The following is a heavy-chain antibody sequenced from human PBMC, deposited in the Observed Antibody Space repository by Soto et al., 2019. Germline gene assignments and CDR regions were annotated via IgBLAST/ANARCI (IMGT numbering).Heavy chain of an antibody. CDR1: GYTFTSYD. D-gene: IGHD5-18*01. V-gene: IGHV1-8*01. CDR3: ARGRIQLWSNWFDP. J-gene: IGHJ5*02. CDR2: MNPNSGNT. Sequence: QVQLVQSGAEVKKPGASVKVSCKASGYTFTSYDINWVRQATGQGLEWMGWMNPNSGNTGYAQKFQGRVTMTRNTSISTAYMELSSLRSEDTSVYYCARGRIQLWSNWFDPWGQGTLVTVSS.